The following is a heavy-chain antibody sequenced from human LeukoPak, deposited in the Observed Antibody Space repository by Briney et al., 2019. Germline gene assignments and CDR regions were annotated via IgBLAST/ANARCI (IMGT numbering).Heavy chain of an antibody. J-gene: IGHJ4*02. Sequence: PGGSLRLSCAASGFTFSDYAMSWVRQAPGKGLAWVAGITSSGGVTDYAGSVRRRFTISRDNSKNTLYLQMNSLTVEDAAVYYCAQKRNGNYPFTYWGQGALVTVSS. V-gene: IGHV3-23*01. CDR3: AQKRNGNYPFTY. CDR2: ITSSGGVT. D-gene: IGHD1-7*01. CDR1: GFTFSDYA.